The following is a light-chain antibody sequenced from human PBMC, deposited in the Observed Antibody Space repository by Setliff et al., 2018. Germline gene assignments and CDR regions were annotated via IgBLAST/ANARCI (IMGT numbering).Light chain of an antibody. CDR3: SAYTSSSTYV. CDR2: EVT. J-gene: IGLJ1*01. V-gene: IGLV2-14*01. CDR1: IGDVGAYDF. Sequence: VLTQPASVSGSPGQSITISCSGTIGDVGAYDFVSWYQHHPGKAPKLVIYEVTNRPSGISNRFSGSKSGNSASLIISGLQAEDEADYYCSAYTSSSTYVFGTGTRSPS.